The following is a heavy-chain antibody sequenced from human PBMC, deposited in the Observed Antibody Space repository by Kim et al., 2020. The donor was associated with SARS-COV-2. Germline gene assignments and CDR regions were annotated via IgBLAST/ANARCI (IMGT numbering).Heavy chain of an antibody. CDR3: ARHQDGYNPLWYFDL. CDR2: IYPGDSDT. CDR1: GYSFTSYW. D-gene: IGHD5-12*01. Sequence: GESLKISCKGSGYSFTSYWIGWVRQMPGKGLEWMGIIYPGDSDTRYSPSFQGQVTISADKSISTAYLQWSSLKASDTAMYYCARHQDGYNPLWYFDLWGRGTLVTVSS. J-gene: IGHJ2*01. V-gene: IGHV5-51*01.